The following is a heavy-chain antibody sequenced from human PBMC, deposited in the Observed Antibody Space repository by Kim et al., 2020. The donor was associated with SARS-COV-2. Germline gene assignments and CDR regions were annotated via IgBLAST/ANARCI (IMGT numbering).Heavy chain of an antibody. CDR1: GFTFRSYE. CDR3: ARGDAIFNFYYGMDV. V-gene: IGHV3-48*03. CDR2: INDIGSTT. J-gene: IGHJ6*02. D-gene: IGHD2-21*01. Sequence: GGSLRLSCAASGFTFRSYEMTWVRQAPGKGLDWVAYINDIGSTTHYADSVRGRFTISRDDAKDSLYLQMNSLRAEDTAVYYCARGDAIFNFYYGMDVWGRGTTVTVSS.